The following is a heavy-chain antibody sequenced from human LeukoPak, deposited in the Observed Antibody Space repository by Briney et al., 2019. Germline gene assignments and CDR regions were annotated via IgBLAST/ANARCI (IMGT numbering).Heavy chain of an antibody. Sequence: PSETLSLTCTVSGGSLSTYYWSWIRQPPGRGLEWIGYIYYSGSTNYNPSLKSRVTISVDTSKNQFSLKLSSVTAADTAVYYCARGMMEYQLLWEGYFDYWGQGTLVTVSS. J-gene: IGHJ4*02. CDR1: GGSLSTYY. D-gene: IGHD2-2*01. CDR3: ARGMMEYQLLWEGYFDY. CDR2: IYYSGST. V-gene: IGHV4-59*01.